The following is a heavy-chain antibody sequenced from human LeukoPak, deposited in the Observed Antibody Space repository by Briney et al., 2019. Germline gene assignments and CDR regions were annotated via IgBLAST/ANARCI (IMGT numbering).Heavy chain of an antibody. CDR3: ARGPYGSGSYLQGGAGYYYYGMDV. CDR2: ISRSSGTI. Sequence: GGSLRLSCAASGFTVSSNYMNWVRQAPGKGLEWVSYISRSSGTIYYADSVKGRFTISRDNAKNSLYLQMNSLRDEDTAVYYCARGPYGSGSYLQGGAGYYYYGMDVWGQGTTVTVSS. V-gene: IGHV3-48*02. CDR1: GFTVSSNY. J-gene: IGHJ6*02. D-gene: IGHD3-10*01.